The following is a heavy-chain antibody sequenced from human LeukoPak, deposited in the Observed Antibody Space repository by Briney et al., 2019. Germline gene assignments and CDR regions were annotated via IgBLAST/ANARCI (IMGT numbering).Heavy chain of an antibody. V-gene: IGHV4-4*07. CDR1: GGSISSYY. Sequence: PSETLSLTCTVSGGSISSYYWSWIRQPAGKGLEWIGRIYTSGSTNYNPSLKSRVTMSVDTSKNQFSLRLSSVTAADTALDYCAREPRYCSSTSYYFDAFDIWGQGTMVTVSS. CDR3: AREPRYCSSTSYYFDAFDI. CDR2: IYTSGST. D-gene: IGHD2-2*01. J-gene: IGHJ3*02.